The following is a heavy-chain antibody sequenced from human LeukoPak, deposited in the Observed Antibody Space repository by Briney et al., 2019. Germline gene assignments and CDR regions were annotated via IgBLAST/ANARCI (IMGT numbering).Heavy chain of an antibody. V-gene: IGHV6-1*01. J-gene: IGHJ5*02. D-gene: IGHD2-2*01. CDR2: TYYRSTWYN. CDR1: GDIVSSNSVT. CDR3: ARRLTQYDCFDP. Sequence: SQTLSLTCAISGDIVSSNSVTWNWIRQSPSRGLEWLGRTYYRSTWYNDYAVSVRGRITVNPDTSKNQFSLHLNSVTPEDTAVYYCARRLTQYDCFDPWGQGVLVTVSS.